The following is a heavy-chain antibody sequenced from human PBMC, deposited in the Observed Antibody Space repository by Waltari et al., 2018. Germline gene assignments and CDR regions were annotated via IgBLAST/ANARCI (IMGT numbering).Heavy chain of an antibody. CDR2: IYYSGST. V-gene: IGHV4-59*08. Sequence: QVQLQESGPGLVKPSETLSLTCTVSGGSISSYYWSWIRQPPGKGLEWIGYIYYSGSTNYNPSLKSRVTISVDTSKNQFSLKLSSVTAADTAVYYCARRPGIAAAGSYYYYYYGMDVWGQGTTVTVSS. D-gene: IGHD6-13*01. CDR1: GGSISSYY. CDR3: ARRPGIAAAGSYYYYYYGMDV. J-gene: IGHJ6*02.